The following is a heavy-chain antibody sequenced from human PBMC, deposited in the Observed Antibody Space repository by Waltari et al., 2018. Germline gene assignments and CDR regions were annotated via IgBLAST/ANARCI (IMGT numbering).Heavy chain of an antibody. J-gene: IGHJ3*02. Sequence: QVQLVQSGAEVKKPGSSVKVSCKASGGSFSSYPITWVRQAPGQGLEWMGGFTPLVGTGNSAQKFQGRVTISADESTSTAHMELSSLRYDDTAVYYCATVGSGDHSFDIWGQGTMVTV. V-gene: IGHV1-69*12. CDR2: FTPLVGTG. CDR3: ATVGSGDHSFDI. D-gene: IGHD7-27*01. CDR1: GGSFSSYP.